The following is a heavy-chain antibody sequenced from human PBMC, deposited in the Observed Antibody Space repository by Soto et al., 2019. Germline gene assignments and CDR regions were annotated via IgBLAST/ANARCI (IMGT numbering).Heavy chain of an antibody. V-gene: IGHV1-18*01. CDR2: ISAYNGNT. Sequence: ASVKVSCKASGYTFTSYGISWVRQAPGQGLEWMGWISAYNGNTNYAQKLQGRVTMTTDTSTSTAYMELRSLRSDGTAVYYCARGTSQYSSSWYTSLRYYFDYWGQGTLVTVSS. D-gene: IGHD6-13*01. J-gene: IGHJ4*02. CDR1: GYTFTSYG. CDR3: ARGTSQYSSSWYTSLRYYFDY.